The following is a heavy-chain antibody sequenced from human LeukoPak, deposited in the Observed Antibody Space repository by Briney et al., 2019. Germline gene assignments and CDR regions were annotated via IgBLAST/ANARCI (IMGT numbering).Heavy chain of an antibody. Sequence: ASVKVSCKASGYTFTGYHMHWVRQAPGQGLEWMGRINPNSGGTNYAQKFQGRVTMTRDTSISTAYMELSRLRSDDTAVYYCARPPRGYCSGGSCYDYWGRGTLVTVSS. CDR3: ARPPRGYCSGGSCYDY. CDR1: GYTFTGYH. D-gene: IGHD2-15*01. CDR2: INPNSGGT. V-gene: IGHV1-2*06. J-gene: IGHJ4*02.